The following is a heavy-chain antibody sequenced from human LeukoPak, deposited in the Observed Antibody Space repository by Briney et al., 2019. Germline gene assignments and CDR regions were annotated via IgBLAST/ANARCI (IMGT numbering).Heavy chain of an antibody. Sequence: GGSLRLSCAASGFTSSSYWMHWVRQAPGKGLVWVSRINSDGSSTSYADSVKGRFTISRDNAKNTLYLQMNSLRAEDTAVYYCARDLNDYYDSSGYYQGYHDYWGQGTLVTVSS. CDR1: GFTSSSYW. CDR2: INSDGSST. CDR3: ARDLNDYYDSSGYYQGYHDY. D-gene: IGHD3-22*01. J-gene: IGHJ4*02. V-gene: IGHV3-74*01.